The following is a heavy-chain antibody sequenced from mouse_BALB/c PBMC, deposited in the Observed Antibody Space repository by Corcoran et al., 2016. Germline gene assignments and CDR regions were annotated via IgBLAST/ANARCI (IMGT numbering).Heavy chain of an antibody. J-gene: IGHJ1*01. CDR1: GYSITSGYS. Sequence: DVQLQESGPGLVQPSQSLSLTCSVTGYSITSGYSWNWIRQFPGNRLEWMGYISYDGSNNYNPSLKNRISITRDTSKNQFFLKLNSVTTEDTATYYCARCGLLRGWYFDVCGAGTTVTVSS. V-gene: IGHV3-6*02. CDR3: ARCGLLRGWYFDV. CDR2: ISYDGSN.